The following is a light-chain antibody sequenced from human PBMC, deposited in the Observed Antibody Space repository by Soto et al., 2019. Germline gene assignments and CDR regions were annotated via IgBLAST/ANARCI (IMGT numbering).Light chain of an antibody. Sequence: DIQMTQSPSTLSASVGDRVTITCRASQSISSWLAWYQQKPGKAPKLLIYKASSLESGVPARFSGSGSGTEFTFTLSSLQSDDFATYYCQQYDSYSWTFGQGTKVEI. V-gene: IGKV1-5*03. CDR2: KAS. CDR3: QQYDSYSWT. J-gene: IGKJ1*01. CDR1: QSISSW.